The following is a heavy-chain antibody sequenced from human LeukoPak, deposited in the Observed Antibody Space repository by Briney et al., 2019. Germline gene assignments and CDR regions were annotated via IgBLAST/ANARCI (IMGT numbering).Heavy chain of an antibody. Sequence: SETLSLTCTVSGGSISSSSYYWGWIRQPPGKGLEWIGSIYHSGSTYYNPSLKSRVTISVDTSKNQFSLKLSSVTAADTAVYYCARESIVVVVAATTASWFDPWGQGTLVTVSS. V-gene: IGHV4-39*07. CDR3: ARESIVVVVAATTASWFDP. J-gene: IGHJ5*02. CDR1: GGSISSSSYY. CDR2: IYHSGST. D-gene: IGHD2-15*01.